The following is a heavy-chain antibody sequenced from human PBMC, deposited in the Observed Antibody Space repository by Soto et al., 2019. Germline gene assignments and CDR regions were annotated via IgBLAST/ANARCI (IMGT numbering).Heavy chain of an antibody. D-gene: IGHD6-13*01. J-gene: IGHJ4*02. CDR2: IYYSGST. CDR1: GGSISSGGYY. V-gene: IGHV4-31*03. CDR3: AREKLAAAGPTSYYFDY. Sequence: QVQLQESGPGLVKPSQTLSLTCTVSGGSISSGGYYWSWIRQHPGKGLEWIGYIYYSGSTYYNPSLKSRVTISVXXSXNXCSLKLSSVTAADTAVYYCAREKLAAAGPTSYYFDYWGQGTLVTVSS.